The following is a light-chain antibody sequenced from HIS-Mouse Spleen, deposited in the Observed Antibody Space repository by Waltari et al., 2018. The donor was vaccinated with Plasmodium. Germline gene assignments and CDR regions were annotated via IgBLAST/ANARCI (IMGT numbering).Light chain of an antibody. CDR1: NIGSKN. CDR3: QVWDSSTV. Sequence: SYELTQPLSVSVALGQTARITCGGNNIGSKNVHWYQQKPGQAPVLVIYRDSNRPSGIRERVSGSNSGNTATLTISRAQAGDEADYYCQVWDSSTVFGGGTKLTVL. J-gene: IGLJ3*02. V-gene: IGLV3-9*01. CDR2: RDS.